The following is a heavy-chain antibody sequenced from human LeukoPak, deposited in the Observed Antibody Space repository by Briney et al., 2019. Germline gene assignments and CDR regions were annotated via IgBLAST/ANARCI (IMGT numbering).Heavy chain of an antibody. J-gene: IGHJ4*02. V-gene: IGHV1-2*02. CDR3: ARDDVLTGYYEDY. CDR1: GYTFTGYY. CDR2: INPNSGGT. D-gene: IGHD3-9*01. Sequence: ASVKVSCKASGYTFTGYYMHWVRQAPGQGLEWMGWINPNSGGTNYAQKFQGRVTMTRDTSISTAYMELSRLRSDDPAVYYCARDDVLTGYYEDYWGQGTLVTVSS.